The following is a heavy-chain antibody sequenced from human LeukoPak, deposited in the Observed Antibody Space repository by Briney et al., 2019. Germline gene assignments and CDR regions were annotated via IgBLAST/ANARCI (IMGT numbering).Heavy chain of an antibody. CDR3: ARDSSVNYDFWSGYYRYFEY. Sequence: SETLSLTCTVSGGSISSYYWSWIRQPAGKGLEWIGRIYTSGSTNYNPSLKSRVTMSVDKSKNQFSLKLSSVTAADTAVYYCARDSSVNYDFWSGYYRYFEYWGQGGLVNVFS. V-gene: IGHV4-4*07. CDR2: IYTSGST. J-gene: IGHJ4*02. D-gene: IGHD3-3*01. CDR1: GGSISSYY.